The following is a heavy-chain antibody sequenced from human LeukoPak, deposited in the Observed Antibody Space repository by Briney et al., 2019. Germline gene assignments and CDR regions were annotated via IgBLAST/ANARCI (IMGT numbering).Heavy chain of an antibody. Sequence: GGSLRLSCAASGFTFSDYYMSWIRQAPGKGLEWVSYISSSGSTIYYADSVKGRFTISRDNAKNSLYLQMNSLRAKDTAVYYCARDQLEQPGGDAFDIWGQGTMVTVSS. D-gene: IGHD1/OR15-1a*01. CDR1: GFTFSDYY. CDR3: ARDQLEQPGGDAFDI. J-gene: IGHJ3*02. CDR2: ISSSGSTI. V-gene: IGHV3-11*04.